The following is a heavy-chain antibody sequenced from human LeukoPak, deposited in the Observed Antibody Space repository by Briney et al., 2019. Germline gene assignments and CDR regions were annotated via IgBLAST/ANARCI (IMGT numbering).Heavy chain of an antibody. V-gene: IGHV3-30*18. Sequence: GGSLRLSCAASGFTFSSYGMHWVRQAPGKGLEWVAVISYDGSNKYYADSVKGRFTISRDNSKNTLYLQMNSLRAEDTAVCYCAKGSWAFDYWGQGTLVTVSS. CDR2: ISYDGSNK. D-gene: IGHD6-13*01. J-gene: IGHJ4*02. CDR3: AKGSWAFDY. CDR1: GFTFSSYG.